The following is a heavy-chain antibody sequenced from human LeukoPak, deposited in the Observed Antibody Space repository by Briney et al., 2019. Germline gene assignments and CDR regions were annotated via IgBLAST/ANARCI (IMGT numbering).Heavy chain of an antibody. CDR2: INPNGDRT. CDR3: ARAYDKAYDH. V-gene: IGHV3-23*01. D-gene: IGHD2-21*01. Sequence: RTGGSLRLSCAASGIIFGSHGMAWVRQAPGKGLEWVSSINPNGDRTFHADFVKGRFTISRDNSKNTVSLHMNSLRAEDSAIYRCARAYDKAYDHWGQGTLVTVSS. J-gene: IGHJ4*02. CDR1: GIIFGSHG.